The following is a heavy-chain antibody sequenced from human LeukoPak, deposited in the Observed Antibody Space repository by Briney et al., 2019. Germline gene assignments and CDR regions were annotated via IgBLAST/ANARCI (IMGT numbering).Heavy chain of an antibody. CDR2: ISSSSSYM. D-gene: IGHD4-23*01. Sequence: PGGSLRLSCAASGFTFSSYSMNWVRQAPGKGLEWVSSISSSSSYMYYADSVKGRFTISRDNAKNSLYLQMNSLRAEDTAVYYCARGSNYGGILYYYYYMDVWGKGTTVTVSS. CDR1: GFTFSSYS. J-gene: IGHJ6*03. CDR3: ARGSNYGGILYYYYYMDV. V-gene: IGHV3-21*01.